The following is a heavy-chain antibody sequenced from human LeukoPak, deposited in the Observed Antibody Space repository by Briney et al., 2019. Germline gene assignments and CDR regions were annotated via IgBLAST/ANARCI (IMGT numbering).Heavy chain of an antibody. D-gene: IGHD6-19*01. CDR1: GFTFSSYG. V-gene: IGHV3-30*18. CDR2: ISYDGSNK. Sequence: GGSLRLSCAASGFTFSSYGMHWVRQAPGKGLEWVAVISYDGSNKYYADSVKGRFTISRDNSKNTLYLQMNSLRAEDTAVYYCAKDDFQAIAVAGFGAFDIWGQGTMVTVSS. J-gene: IGHJ3*02. CDR3: AKDDFQAIAVAGFGAFDI.